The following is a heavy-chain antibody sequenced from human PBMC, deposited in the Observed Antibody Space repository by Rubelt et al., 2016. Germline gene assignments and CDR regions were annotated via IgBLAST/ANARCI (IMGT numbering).Heavy chain of an antibody. Sequence: GYIFTSYSMHWVRQAPGQGLEWMGIINPSGGSTTYAQKFQGRVSMTRDTSTSTVYMELSSLRYEDTAVYYCARTGGVGGYSYGYPLYWGQGTLVTVSS. CDR1: GYIFTSYS. V-gene: IGHV1-46*01. D-gene: IGHD5-18*01. J-gene: IGHJ4*02. CDR2: INPSGGST. CDR3: ARTGGVGGYSYGYPLY.